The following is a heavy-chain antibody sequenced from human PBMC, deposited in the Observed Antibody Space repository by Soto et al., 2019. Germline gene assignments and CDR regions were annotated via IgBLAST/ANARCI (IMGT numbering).Heavy chain of an antibody. CDR2: IDASGNT. J-gene: IGHJ6*02. CDR3: ARYSNNWFQTECMDV. Sequence: SETLSLTCTVSVDSITTYYWSWIRQPAGKGLEWIGRIDASGNTNYNPSLNSRVTMSIDTSKKQFSLKLTSVTAADTAIYYCARYSNNWFQTECMDVWGQGTTVTVSS. D-gene: IGHD6-13*01. CDR1: VDSITTYY. V-gene: IGHV4-4*07.